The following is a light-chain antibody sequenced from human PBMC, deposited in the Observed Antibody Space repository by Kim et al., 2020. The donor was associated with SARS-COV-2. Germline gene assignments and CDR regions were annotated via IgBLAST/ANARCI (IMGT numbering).Light chain of an antibody. CDR1: NIGSKS. V-gene: IGLV3-21*04. Sequence: SYELTQPHSVSVAPGKTARITCGGNNIGSKSVHWYQQKPGQAPVLVIYYDSDRPSGIPERFSGSNSGNTSTLPISMVEAGDEADYYCQVWDSSTLFG. CDR2: YDS. CDR3: QVWDSSTL. J-gene: IGLJ2*01.